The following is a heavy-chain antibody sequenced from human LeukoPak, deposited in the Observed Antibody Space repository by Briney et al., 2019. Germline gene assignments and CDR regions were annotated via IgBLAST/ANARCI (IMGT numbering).Heavy chain of an antibody. CDR2: INPNSGGT. D-gene: IGHD2-21*02. V-gene: IGHV1-2*02. J-gene: IGHJ4*02. CDR1: GYTFTGYN. Sequence: ASVKVSCKASGYTFTGYNMHWMRQAPGQGLEWMGWINPNSGGTNYAQKFQGRVTMTRDTSISTAYMELSRLRSDDTAVYYCARGHCGGDCYPFDYWGQGTLVTVSS. CDR3: ARGHCGGDCYPFDY.